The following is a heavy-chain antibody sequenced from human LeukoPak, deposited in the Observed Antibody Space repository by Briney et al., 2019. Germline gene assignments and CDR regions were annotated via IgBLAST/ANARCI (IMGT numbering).Heavy chain of an antibody. V-gene: IGHV3-23*01. CDR2: ISGSGGST. J-gene: IGHJ3*02. Sequence: GGTLRLPCAASGFTFSSYGMSWVRQAPGKGLEWVSAISGSGGSTYYADSVKGRFTISRDNPKNTLYLQMNSLRAEDTAVYYCAKAAAGILYAFDIWGQGTMVTVSS. CDR3: AKAAAGILYAFDI. D-gene: IGHD6-13*01. CDR1: GFTFSSYG.